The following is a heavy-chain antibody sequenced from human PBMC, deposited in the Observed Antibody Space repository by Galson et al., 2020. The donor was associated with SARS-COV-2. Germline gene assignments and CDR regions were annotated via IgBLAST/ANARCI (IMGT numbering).Heavy chain of an antibody. Sequence: ASVKVSCKASGYTFTSYDINWVRQATGQGLEWMGWMNPNSGNTGYAQKFQGRVTMTRNTSISTAYMELSSLRSEDTAVYYCARGLYYDILTGYYKGRGMDVWGQGTTVTVSS. J-gene: IGHJ6*02. CDR2: MNPNSGNT. CDR3: ARGLYYDILTGYYKGRGMDV. CDR1: GYTFTSYD. V-gene: IGHV1-8*01. D-gene: IGHD3-9*01.